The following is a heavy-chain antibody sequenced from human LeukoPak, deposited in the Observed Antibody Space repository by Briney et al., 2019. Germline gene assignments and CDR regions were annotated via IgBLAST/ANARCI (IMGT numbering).Heavy chain of an antibody. V-gene: IGHV3-9*01. CDR2: ISWNSGSI. J-gene: IGHJ4*02. CDR3: ARFQQLAGSLDY. CDR1: GFSFRSYG. D-gene: IGHD6-6*01. Sequence: PGGSLRLSCAASGFSFRSYGMHWVRQAPGKGLEWVSGISWNSGSIGYADSVKGRFTISRDNAKNSLYLQMNSLRAEDTALYYCARFQQLAGSLDYWGQGTLVTVSS.